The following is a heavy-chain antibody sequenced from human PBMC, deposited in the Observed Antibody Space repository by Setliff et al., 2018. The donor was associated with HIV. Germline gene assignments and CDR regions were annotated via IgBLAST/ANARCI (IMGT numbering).Heavy chain of an antibody. CDR3: AKLNYYDYSGSWARKSAIDF. D-gene: IGHD3-22*01. CDR2: IYYSGNA. V-gene: IGHV4-39*07. J-gene: IGHJ3*01. CDR1: GGSISSSGYY. Sequence: PSETLSLTCTVSGGSISSSGYYWGWIRQPPGKGLEWIASIYYSGNAYHNPSLKSRVTISRDSSSNTLSLQMTSLRAEDTALYYCAKLNYYDYSGSWARKSAIDFWGRGTMVTVSS.